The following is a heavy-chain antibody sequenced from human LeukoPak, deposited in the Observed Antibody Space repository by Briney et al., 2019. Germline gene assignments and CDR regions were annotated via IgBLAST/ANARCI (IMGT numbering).Heavy chain of an antibody. CDR2: ISYDGSNR. J-gene: IGHJ3*02. Sequence: GGSLRLSCAASGFTFSSYAMHWVRQAPGKGLEWVAVISYDGSNRYYADSVKGRFTISRDNSKNTLYLQMNSLRAEDTAVYYCARGGDAVVTAMSAFDIWGQGTMVTVSS. CDR1: GFTFSSYA. CDR3: ARGGDAVVTAMSAFDI. V-gene: IGHV3-30*01. D-gene: IGHD2-21*02.